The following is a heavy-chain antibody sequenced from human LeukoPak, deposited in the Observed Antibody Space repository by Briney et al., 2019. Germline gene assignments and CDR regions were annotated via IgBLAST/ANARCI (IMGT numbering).Heavy chain of an antibody. V-gene: IGHV3-11*01. D-gene: IGHD2-2*01. CDR3: ARVRGYCSSTSCYPYYFDY. J-gene: IGHJ4*02. Sequence: PGGSLSLSCAAPGLIFSGYYMGWVRQAPGKGLEWVSYITSSGSMMYYADSVKGRSTISRDNAKNSLYVQMDSLRAEDTAIYYCARVRGYCSSTSCYPYYFDYWGQGTLVTVSS. CDR1: GLIFSGYY. CDR2: ITSSGSMM.